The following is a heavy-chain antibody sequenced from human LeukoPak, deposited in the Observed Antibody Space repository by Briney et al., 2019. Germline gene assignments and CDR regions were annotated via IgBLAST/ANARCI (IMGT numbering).Heavy chain of an antibody. Sequence: GGSLRLSCAASGFTFSSYGMHWVRQAPGKGLEWVAVISYDGSNKYYADSVKGRFTISRDNSKNTLYLQMNSLRAEDTAVYYCAKAGGRSGPLDYWGQGTLVTVSS. V-gene: IGHV3-30*18. J-gene: IGHJ4*02. CDR3: AKAGGRSGPLDY. CDR1: GFTFSSYG. D-gene: IGHD6-19*01. CDR2: ISYDGSNK.